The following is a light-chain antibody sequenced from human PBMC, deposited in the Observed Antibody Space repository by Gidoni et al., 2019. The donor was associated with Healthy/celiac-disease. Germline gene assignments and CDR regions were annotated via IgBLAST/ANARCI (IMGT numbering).Light chain of an antibody. CDR2: DVS. CDR3: SSYTSSSTLEGV. J-gene: IGLJ2*01. V-gene: IGLV2-14*03. CDR1: SSDVGCYNY. Sequence: QSALTQPASVSGSPGQSITISCTGSSSDVGCYNYVSWYQQHPGKAPKLMIYDVSHRPAGVSNRFSGSKSGNTASLTISGLQAEDEADYYCSSYTSSSTLEGVFGGGTKLTVL.